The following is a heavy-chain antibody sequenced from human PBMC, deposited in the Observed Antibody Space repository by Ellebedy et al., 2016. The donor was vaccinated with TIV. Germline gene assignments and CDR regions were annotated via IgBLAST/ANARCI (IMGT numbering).Heavy chain of an antibody. D-gene: IGHD6-19*01. CDR1: GFTFTSYW. Sequence: GESLKISCAASGFTFTSYWMHWVRQAPGKELVWVSRIKGDGSSAGYADSVKGRFTISRDNAKNTLYLQMNSLRAEDTAVYYCAKCRHSTGCLLDSWGQGTLVTVSS. J-gene: IGHJ4*02. CDR3: AKCRHSTGCLLDS. V-gene: IGHV3-74*01. CDR2: IKGDGSSA.